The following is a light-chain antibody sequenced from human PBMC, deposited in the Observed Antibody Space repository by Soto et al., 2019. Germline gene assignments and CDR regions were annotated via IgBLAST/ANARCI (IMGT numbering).Light chain of an antibody. V-gene: IGLV2-14*01. CDR1: SSDVGDYDY. J-gene: IGLJ1*01. Sequence: QSVLTQPASVSGSPGQSITISCTGTSSDVGDYDYVSWYQQHPGKAPKLMIFDVTNRPSGVSHRFSGSKSGNSASLTISGLQTEDEDDYYCSSSISSSPLVFGTGTKLTV. CDR2: DVT. CDR3: SSSISSSPLV.